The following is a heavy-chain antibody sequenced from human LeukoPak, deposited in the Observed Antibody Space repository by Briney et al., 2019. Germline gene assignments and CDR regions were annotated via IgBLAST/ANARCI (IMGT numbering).Heavy chain of an antibody. J-gene: IGHJ4*02. CDR2: IRYDGSNK. CDR3: AKRYSYEEGYFDY. D-gene: IGHD5-18*01. CDR1: GFSLSNYG. V-gene: IGHV3-30*02. Sequence: GGSLRLPCAASGFSLSNYGMYWVRQAPGKGLEWVAFIRYDGSNKYYTDSVKGRFTISRDNSKNTLYLQMNSLRAEDTAVYYCAKRYSYEEGYFDYWGQGTLVTVSS.